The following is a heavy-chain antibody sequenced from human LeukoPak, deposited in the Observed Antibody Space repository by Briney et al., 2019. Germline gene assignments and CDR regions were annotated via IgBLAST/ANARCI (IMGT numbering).Heavy chain of an antibody. CDR3: DPHDSSSHF. J-gene: IGHJ4*02. V-gene: IGHV3-30-3*01. CDR2: ISSDGSNK. CDR1: GFTFSIYA. D-gene: IGHD6-6*01. Sequence: GGSLRLSCAASGFTFSIYAMHWVRQAPGKGLEWVAFISSDGSNKYYADSVKGRFTISRDNSKNTLYLLMSSLRDEDTAVYYCDPHDSSSHFWGQGTLVTVSS.